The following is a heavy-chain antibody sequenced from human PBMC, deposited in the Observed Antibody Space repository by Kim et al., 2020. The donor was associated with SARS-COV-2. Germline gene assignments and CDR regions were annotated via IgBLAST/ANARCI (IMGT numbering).Heavy chain of an antibody. V-gene: IGHV3-30*18. J-gene: IGHJ4*02. D-gene: IGHD5-18*01. CDR1: GFNFSTYG. CDR2: ISYDGANK. CDR3: AKDRKVGGYSYGWFYFDY. Sequence: GGSLRLSCAASGFNFSTYGMHWVRQAPGKGLEWVAVISYDGANKYYADSVKGRFTISRDNSKNTLYLQMNSLRVEDTAVYYCAKDRKVGGYSYGWFYFDYWGQGTLVTVSS.